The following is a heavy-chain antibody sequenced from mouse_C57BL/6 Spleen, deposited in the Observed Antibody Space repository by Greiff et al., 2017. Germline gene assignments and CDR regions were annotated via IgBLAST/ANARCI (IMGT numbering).Heavy chain of an antibody. CDR3: ARAPYDYWYFDV. Sequence: EVQLVESEGGLVQPGSSMKLSCTASGFTFSDYYMAWVRQVPEKGLEWVANINYDGSSTYYLDSLKSRFIISRDNAKNILYLQMSSLKSEDTATYYCARAPYDYWYFDVWGTGTTVTVSS. CDR1: GFTFSDYY. CDR2: INYDGSST. J-gene: IGHJ1*03. V-gene: IGHV5-16*01. D-gene: IGHD2-3*01.